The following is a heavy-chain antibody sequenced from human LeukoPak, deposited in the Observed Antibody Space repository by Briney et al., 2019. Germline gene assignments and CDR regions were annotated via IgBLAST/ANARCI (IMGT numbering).Heavy chain of an antibody. Sequence: ETLSLTCTVPGGSISSSRYYWGWIRQSPGKGLEWVSGISGSGDNTNYADSVKGRFTISRDNSKNTLSLQMSSLRVEDTAVYYCARDRSCTGGSCYMDVWGRGTTVTVSS. CDR2: ISGSGDNT. V-gene: IGHV3-23*01. J-gene: IGHJ6*03. CDR3: ARDRSCTGGSCYMDV. CDR1: GGSISSSRYY. D-gene: IGHD2-15*01.